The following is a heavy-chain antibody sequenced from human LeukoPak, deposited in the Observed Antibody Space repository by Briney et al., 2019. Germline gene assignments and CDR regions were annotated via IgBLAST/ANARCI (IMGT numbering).Heavy chain of an antibody. CDR3: AGGRPRGYCSGGSCYHNFDY. Sequence: ASVKVSCKASGYTFTSYYMHWVRQAPGQGLEWMGIINPSGGSTSYAQEFQGRVTIAADKSTSTAYMEVSSLRSEDTAVYYCAGGRPRGYCSGGSCYHNFDYWGRGTLVTVSS. V-gene: IGHV1-46*01. CDR1: GYTFTSYY. J-gene: IGHJ4*02. D-gene: IGHD2-15*01. CDR2: INPSGGST.